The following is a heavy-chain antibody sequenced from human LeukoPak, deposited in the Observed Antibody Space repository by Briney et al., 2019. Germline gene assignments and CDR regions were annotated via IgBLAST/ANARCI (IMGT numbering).Heavy chain of an antibody. CDR2: IYHSGST. V-gene: IGHV4-39*07. D-gene: IGHD4-17*01. CDR1: GGSISSYY. J-gene: IGHJ5*02. CDR3: ARVPPPTVTTGGWFDP. Sequence: SETLSLTCTVSGGSISSYYWGWIRQPPGKGMEWIGSIYHSGSTYYNPSLKSRVTISVDTSKNQFSLKLSSVTAADTAVYYCARVPPPTVTTGGWFDPWGQGTLVTVSS.